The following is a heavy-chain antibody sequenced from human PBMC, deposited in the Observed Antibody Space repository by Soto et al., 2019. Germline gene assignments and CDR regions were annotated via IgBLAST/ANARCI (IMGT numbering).Heavy chain of an antibody. Sequence: QVQPVQSGAEVKKPGASVKVSCKASGYTFTSYAMHWVRQAPGQRLEWMGWINGGNGNTKYSQKFQGRVTITRDTSASTAYMGLSRLRSEDTAVYSCARGGLALMDVWGQGTTVTASS. CDR3: ARGGLALMDV. D-gene: IGHD3-16*01. V-gene: IGHV1-3*01. CDR1: GYTFTSYA. CDR2: INGGNGNT. J-gene: IGHJ6*02.